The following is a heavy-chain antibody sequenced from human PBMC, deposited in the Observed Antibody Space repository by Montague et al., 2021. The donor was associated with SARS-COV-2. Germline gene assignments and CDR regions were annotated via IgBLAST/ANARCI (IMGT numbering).Heavy chain of an antibody. CDR1: GGSITSYY. CDR3: ARGVHPTTASWYFFDS. J-gene: IGHJ4*02. CDR2: IYSSGNT. V-gene: IGHV4-4*07. Sequence: SETLSLTCTVSGGSITSYYWPWLRQSAGKGLEWIGRIYSSGNTNSNPSLESRVIMSVDSSQNQFSLKLNSVTAADTAVYYCARGVHPTTASWYFFDSWGQGALVTVSS. D-gene: IGHD6-13*01.